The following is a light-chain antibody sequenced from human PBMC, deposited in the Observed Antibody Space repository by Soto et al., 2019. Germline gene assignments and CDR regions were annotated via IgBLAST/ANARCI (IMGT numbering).Light chain of an antibody. CDR1: QSVSSY. V-gene: IGKV3-11*01. CDR3: QQRSKWPLT. Sequence: EIDLTQSPDTLSLSPGERATLSCRASQSVSSYLAWYQQKPGQAPRLLIYDANTRASGIPARFSGSGSGTDFTLSISSLEPEDFAVYYCQQRSKWPLTFGGGTKVEI. CDR2: DAN. J-gene: IGKJ4*01.